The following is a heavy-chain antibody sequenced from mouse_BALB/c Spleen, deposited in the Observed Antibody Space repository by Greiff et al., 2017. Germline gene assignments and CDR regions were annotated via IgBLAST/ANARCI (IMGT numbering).Heavy chain of an antibody. V-gene: IGHV1-14*01. CDR1: GYTFTSYV. Sequence: VHVKQSGPELVKPGASVKMSCKASGYTFTSYVMHWVKQKPGQGLEWIGYINPYNDGTKYNEKFKGKATLTSDKSSSTAYMELSSLTSEDSAVYYCARSGTTVVATRAWFAYWGQGTLVTVSA. CDR3: ARSGTTVVATRAWFAY. J-gene: IGHJ3*01. D-gene: IGHD1-1*01. CDR2: INPYNDGT.